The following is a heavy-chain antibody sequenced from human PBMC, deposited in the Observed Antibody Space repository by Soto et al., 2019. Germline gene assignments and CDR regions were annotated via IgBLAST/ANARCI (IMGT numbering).Heavy chain of an antibody. D-gene: IGHD1-26*01. J-gene: IGHJ4*02. V-gene: IGHV4-4*02. CDR2: IYHSGST. CDR1: GGSISSSNW. Sequence: SETLSLTCAVSGGSISSSNWWSWVRQPPGKGLEGSGEIYHSGSTNYNPSLKSRVTISVDKSKNQFSLKLSSVTAADTAVYYCARDTVGATSFDYWGQGTLVTVSS. CDR3: ARDTVGATSFDY.